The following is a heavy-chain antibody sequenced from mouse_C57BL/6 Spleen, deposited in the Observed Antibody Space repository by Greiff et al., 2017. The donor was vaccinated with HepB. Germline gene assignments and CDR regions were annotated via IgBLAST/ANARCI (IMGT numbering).Heavy chain of an antibody. D-gene: IGHD1-1*01. V-gene: IGHV5-17*01. J-gene: IGHJ3*01. Sequence: EVQRVESGGGLVKPGGSLKLSCAASGFTFSDYGMHWVRQAPEKGLEWVAYISSGSSTIYYADTVKGRYTISRDNAKNTLFLQMTSLRSEDTAMYYCARDYYGSSYVSWFAYWGQGTLVTVSA. CDR3: ARDYYGSSYVSWFAY. CDR2: ISSGSSTI. CDR1: GFTFSDYG.